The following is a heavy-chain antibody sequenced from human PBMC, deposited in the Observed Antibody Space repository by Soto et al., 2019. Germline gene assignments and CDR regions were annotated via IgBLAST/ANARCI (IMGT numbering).Heavy chain of an antibody. V-gene: IGHV3-23*01. Sequence: EVQLLESGGGSVQPGGSLRLSCAASGFTFSSYAMSWVRQAPGKGLEWVSAISGSGGSTYYADSVKGRFTISRDNSKNTLYLQMNSLRAEDTAVYYCAKSRNCGGDCYLDYWGQGTLVTVSS. CDR3: AKSRNCGGDCYLDY. CDR2: ISGSGGST. D-gene: IGHD2-21*02. CDR1: GFTFSSYA. J-gene: IGHJ4*02.